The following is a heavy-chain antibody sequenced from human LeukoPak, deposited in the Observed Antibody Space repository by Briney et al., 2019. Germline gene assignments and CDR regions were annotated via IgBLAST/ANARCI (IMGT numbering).Heavy chain of an antibody. CDR3: ARGQRMAVSGTPHANYYYYYYVDV. CDR2: MNPNSGNT. CDR1: GYTFTSYD. V-gene: IGHV1-8*01. Sequence: ASVKVSCKASGYTFTSYDINWVRQATGQGLELMGWMNPNSGNTGYAQKFQGRVTMTRNTSISTAYMELSSLRSEDTAVYYCARGQRMAVSGTPHANYYYYYYVDVWRKGTTVTVSS. J-gene: IGHJ6*03. D-gene: IGHD6-19*01.